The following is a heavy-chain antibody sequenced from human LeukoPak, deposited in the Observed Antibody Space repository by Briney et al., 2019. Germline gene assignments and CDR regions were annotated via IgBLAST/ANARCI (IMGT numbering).Heavy chain of an antibody. CDR2: ISSNSGSI. CDR3: TKGAHYYDSSGYWS. J-gene: IGHJ5*02. V-gene: IGHV3-9*01. CDR1: GFTFDDYA. Sequence: GRSLRLSCAASGFTFDDYAMHWVRQAPGKGLEWVSGISSNSGSIDYADSVKGRFTISRDNAKNSLYLQMNSLRAEDTALYYCTKGAHYYDSSGYWSWSQGTLVTVSS. D-gene: IGHD3-22*01.